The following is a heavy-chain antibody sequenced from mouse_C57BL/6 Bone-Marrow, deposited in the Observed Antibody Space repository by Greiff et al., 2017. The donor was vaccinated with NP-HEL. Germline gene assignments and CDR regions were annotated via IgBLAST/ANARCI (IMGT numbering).Heavy chain of an antibody. V-gene: IGHV14-4*01. D-gene: IGHD1-1*01. J-gene: IGHJ2*01. CDR2: IDPENGDT. CDR1: GFNIKDDY. CDR3: TTYIYYYGSSLYY. Sequence: EVKLMESGAELVRPGASVKVSCTASGFNIKDDYMHWVKQRPEQGLEWIGWIDPENGDTEYASTFPGKAPITADTSSNPAYLQLSSLTSEDTAVYYCTTYIYYYGSSLYYWGQGTTLTVSS.